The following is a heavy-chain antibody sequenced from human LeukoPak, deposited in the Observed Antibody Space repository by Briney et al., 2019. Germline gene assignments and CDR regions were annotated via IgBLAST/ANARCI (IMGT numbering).Heavy chain of an antibody. J-gene: IGHJ5*02. Sequence: PSETLSLTCKVSGDSVSSDSYYWGWIRQPPGQGLEWIGYIHNSGSTKYNASLKSRLTIAVDASKNQFSLEVTSVTAADTAVYYCARTNYGDYNWFDPWGQGTLVTVSS. CDR2: IHNSGST. V-gene: IGHV4-61*01. D-gene: IGHD4-17*01. CDR3: ARTNYGDYNWFDP. CDR1: GDSVSSDSYY.